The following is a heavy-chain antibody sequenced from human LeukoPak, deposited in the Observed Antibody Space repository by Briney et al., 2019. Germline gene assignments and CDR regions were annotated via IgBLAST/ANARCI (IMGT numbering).Heavy chain of an antibody. D-gene: IGHD3-16*01. CDR3: AKVLYWYIDL. Sequence: PGGSLRLSCAAAGFTFNNYGMHWVRQAQGKGLEWVGFIRYDGSNKYYADSVKGRFTISTDNSKNTLYLQMNSLRAEDAAVYYWAKVLYWYIDLWGRGTLVTVSS. V-gene: IGHV3-30*02. J-gene: IGHJ2*01. CDR1: GFTFNNYG. CDR2: IRYDGSNK.